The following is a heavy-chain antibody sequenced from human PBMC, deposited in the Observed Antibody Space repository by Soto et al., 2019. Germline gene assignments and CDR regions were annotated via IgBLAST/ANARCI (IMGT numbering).Heavy chain of an antibody. CDR3: TTDSPPEFLVVPAAFDY. J-gene: IGHJ4*02. Sequence: GGSLRLSCAASGFTFSNAWMNWVRQAPGKGLEWVGRIKSKTDGGTTDYAAPVKGRFTISRDDSKNTLYLQMNSLKTEDTAVYYCTTDSPPEFLVVPAAFDYWGQGTLVTVSS. CDR1: GFTFSNAW. CDR2: IKSKTDGGTT. V-gene: IGHV3-15*07. D-gene: IGHD2-2*01.